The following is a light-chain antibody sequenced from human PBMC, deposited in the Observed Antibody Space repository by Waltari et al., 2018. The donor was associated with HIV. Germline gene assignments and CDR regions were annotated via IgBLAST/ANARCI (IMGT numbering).Light chain of an antibody. Sequence: DIVMTQSPDSLAVSLGERATINCKSSQSVLYSSNHKNYLAWYQQKPGQPPKLLIDWASTRESGVPDRFSGSGSGTDFTLTISSLQAEDVAVYYCQQYYSTPPTFGQGTKLEIK. CDR1: QSVLYSSNHKNY. CDR2: WAS. V-gene: IGKV4-1*01. CDR3: QQYYSTPPT. J-gene: IGKJ2*01.